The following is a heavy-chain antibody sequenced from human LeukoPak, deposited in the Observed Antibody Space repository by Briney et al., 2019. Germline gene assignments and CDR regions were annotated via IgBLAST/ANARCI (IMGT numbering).Heavy chain of an antibody. CDR3: AGNLGYCSGGSCYDY. CDR2: IKQDGSEK. D-gene: IGHD2-15*01. J-gene: IGHJ4*02. CDR1: GFTFSSYW. V-gene: IGHV3-7*01. Sequence: GGSLRLSCAASGFTFSSYWMSWVRQAPGKGLEWVANIKQDGSEKYYVDSVKGRFTISRDNSKNTLYLQMNSLRAEDTAVYYCAGNLGYCSGGSCYDYWGQGTLVNVSS.